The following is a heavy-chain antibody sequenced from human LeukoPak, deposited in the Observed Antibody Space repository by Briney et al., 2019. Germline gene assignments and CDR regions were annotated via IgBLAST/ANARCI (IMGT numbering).Heavy chain of an antibody. CDR2: IYSGGST. CDR1: GFTVSSNY. V-gene: IGHV3-53*01. D-gene: IGHD3-10*01. J-gene: IGHJ4*02. CDR3: ARHRLDYGSGSYLDY. Sequence: GGSLRLSCAASGFTVSSNYMSWVRQAPGKGLEWVSVIYSGGSTYYADSVKGRFTISRDNSKNTLCLQMNSLRAEDTAVYYCARHRLDYGSGSYLDYWGQGTLVTVSS.